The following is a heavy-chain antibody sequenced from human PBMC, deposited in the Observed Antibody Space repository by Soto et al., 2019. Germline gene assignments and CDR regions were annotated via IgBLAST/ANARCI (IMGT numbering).Heavy chain of an antibody. CDR3: ARLSLVATPSDYYYGMDV. V-gene: IGHV4-39*01. CDR2: IYYSGST. J-gene: IGHJ6*02. Sequence: SDTLSLTCTVSGGSINSSSYYWGWIRQPPGKGLEWIGSIYYSGSTYYNPSLTSRVTISVDTSKNQYSLKLSSVSAADTALYYFARLSLVATPSDYYYGMDVWGEGSRVTVSS. D-gene: IGHD6-6*01. CDR1: GGSINSSSYY.